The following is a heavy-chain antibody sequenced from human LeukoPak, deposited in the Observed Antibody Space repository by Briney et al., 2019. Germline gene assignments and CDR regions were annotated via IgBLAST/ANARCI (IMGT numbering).Heavy chain of an antibody. Sequence: GESLKISCKGSGYSFTNYWIGWVRQMPGKGLEWMGIIYPGDSEIRYSPSFQGQVTIAADKSTSTAYLQWSSLKASDTAMYYCVRSRGYSYGYSYYFDYWGQGTLVTVSS. V-gene: IGHV5-51*01. D-gene: IGHD5-18*01. CDR1: GYSFTNYW. CDR3: VRSRGYSYGYSYYFDY. J-gene: IGHJ4*02. CDR2: IYPGDSEI.